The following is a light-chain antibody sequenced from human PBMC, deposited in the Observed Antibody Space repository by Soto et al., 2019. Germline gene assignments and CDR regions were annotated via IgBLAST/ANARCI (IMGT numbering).Light chain of an antibody. V-gene: IGLV1-44*01. Sequence: QSVLTQPPSASGTPGQTVTISCSGSSSNLGRSTVNWYQQLPGTAPRLLIYLNDQRPSGVPDRFSGSKSGTSASLAISGLQSEDDADYYCEAWDDSLKGSVVFGGGTKLTVL. CDR3: EAWDDSLKGSVV. J-gene: IGLJ2*01. CDR1: SSNLGRST. CDR2: LND.